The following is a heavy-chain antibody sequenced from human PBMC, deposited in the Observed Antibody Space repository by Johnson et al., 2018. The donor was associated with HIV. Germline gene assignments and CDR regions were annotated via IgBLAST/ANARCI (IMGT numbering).Heavy chain of an antibody. V-gene: IGHV3-11*04. Sequence: QVQLVESGGGLVKPGGSLRLSCAASGFTFSDYYMSWIRQAPGKGLEWVSYISSSGSTIYYADSVKGRFTISRDDSKNTLYLRLNSLRPEDSAVYYCAKDVSVVTPSGSVDIWGQGTRVTVSS. J-gene: IGHJ3*02. D-gene: IGHD4-23*01. CDR1: GFTFSDYY. CDR2: ISSSGSTI. CDR3: AKDVSVVTPSGSVDI.